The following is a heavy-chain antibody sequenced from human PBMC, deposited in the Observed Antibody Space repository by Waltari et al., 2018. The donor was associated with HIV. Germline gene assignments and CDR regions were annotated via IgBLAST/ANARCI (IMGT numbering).Heavy chain of an antibody. J-gene: IGHJ4*02. D-gene: IGHD5-18*01. V-gene: IGHV3-15*01. CDR2: IKSKTDGGTT. CDR1: GFTFSNAW. CDR3: TSTYSYGSHFDY. Sequence: EVQLVESGGGLVKPGGSLRLSCAASGFTFSNAWMSWVRQAPGKGLEWVGRIKSKTDGGTTDYAAPVKGRFTISRDDSKNTLYLQMNSLKTEDTAVYYCTSTYSYGSHFDYWGQGTLVTVSS.